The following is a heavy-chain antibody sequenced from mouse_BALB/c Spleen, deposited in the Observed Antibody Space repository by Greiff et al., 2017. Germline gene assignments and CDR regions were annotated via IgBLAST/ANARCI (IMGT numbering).Heavy chain of an antibody. Sequence: EVKLMESGGGLVKPGGSLKLSCAASGFAFSSYDMSWVRQTPEKRLEWVAYISSGGGSTYYPDTVKGRFTISRDNAKNTLYLQMSSLKSEDTAMYYCARLGLRYFDYWGQGTTLTVSS. J-gene: IGHJ2*01. D-gene: IGHD4-1*01. V-gene: IGHV5-12-1*01. CDR2: ISSGGGST. CDR3: ARLGLRYFDY. CDR1: GFAFSSYD.